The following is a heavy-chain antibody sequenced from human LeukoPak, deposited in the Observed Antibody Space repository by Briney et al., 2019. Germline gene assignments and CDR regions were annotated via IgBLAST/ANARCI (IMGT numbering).Heavy chain of an antibody. J-gene: IGHJ4*02. CDR1: GFTFNNYA. Sequence: GGSLRLSCATSGFTFNNYAMSWVRQAPGKGLEWVSHITGGGDGTYYVDSVKGRFTISRDNSENTLYLQMNSLRAEDTAVYYCARDAYAVADYWGRGTLVTVSS. D-gene: IGHD4-17*01. V-gene: IGHV3-23*01. CDR2: ITGGGDGT. CDR3: ARDAYAVADY.